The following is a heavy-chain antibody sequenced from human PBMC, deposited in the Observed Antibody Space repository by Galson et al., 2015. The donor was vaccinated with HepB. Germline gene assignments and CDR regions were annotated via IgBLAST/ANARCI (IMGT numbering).Heavy chain of an antibody. V-gene: IGHV1-8*01. D-gene: IGHD6-13*01. Sequence: SVKVSCKASGYTFTSYDINWVRQATVQGLEWMGWMNPNSANTGYAQKFQGRVTMTRDTSITTAYMELSSLRSEDTAVYYCARVDIAAAGSPPFFSGMDVWGQGTTVTVSS. CDR2: MNPNSANT. CDR1: GYTFTSYD. CDR3: ARVDIAAAGSPPFFSGMDV. J-gene: IGHJ6*02.